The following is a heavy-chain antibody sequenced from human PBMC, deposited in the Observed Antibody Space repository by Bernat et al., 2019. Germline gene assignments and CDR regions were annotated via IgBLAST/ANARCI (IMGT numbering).Heavy chain of an antibody. V-gene: IGHV1-46*01. CDR2: INPSVVGT. Sequence: QVQLVQSGAEVKKPGASVKVSCKASGYTFTSYYMHWVRQAPGQGLEWREIINPSVVGTSSAQKFQGRVTMTRDTSTSTVYMELSSLRSEDTAVYYCASVPGYCSGGSCYSSQNYFDYWGQGTLVTVSS. J-gene: IGHJ4*02. D-gene: IGHD2-15*01. CDR3: ASVPGYCSGGSCYSSQNYFDY. CDR1: GYTFTSYY.